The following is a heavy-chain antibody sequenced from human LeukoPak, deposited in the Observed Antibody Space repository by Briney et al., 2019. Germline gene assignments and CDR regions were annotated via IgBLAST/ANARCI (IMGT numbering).Heavy chain of an antibody. D-gene: IGHD6-25*01. Sequence: GGSLRLSCAASGFTVSSNYMSWVRQAPRKGLEWVSVIYSGGSTYYADSVKGRFTISRDNSKNTLYLQMNSLRAEDTAVYYCARERGAQRSFDYWGQGTLVTVSS. CDR2: IYSGGST. V-gene: IGHV3-66*01. CDR3: ARERGAQRSFDY. J-gene: IGHJ4*02. CDR1: GFTVSSNY.